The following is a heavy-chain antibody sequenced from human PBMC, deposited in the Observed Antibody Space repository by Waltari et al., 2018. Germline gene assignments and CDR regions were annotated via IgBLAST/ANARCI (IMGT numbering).Heavy chain of an antibody. Sequence: QVQLVQSGAEVKKPGASVTVSCKASGYTFTSYAMHWVRQAPGQRLEWMGWINAGNGNTKYSQKFQGRVTITRDTSASTAYMELSSLRSEDTAVYYCARNYYGSGSYYGFDYWGQGTLVTVSS. J-gene: IGHJ4*02. CDR2: INAGNGNT. V-gene: IGHV1-3*01. D-gene: IGHD3-10*01. CDR3: ARNYYGSGSYYGFDY. CDR1: GYTFTSYA.